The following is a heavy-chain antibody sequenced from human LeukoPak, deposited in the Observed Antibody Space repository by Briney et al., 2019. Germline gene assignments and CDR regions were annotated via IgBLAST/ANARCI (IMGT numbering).Heavy chain of an antibody. CDR1: GYTFSGYY. D-gene: IGHD6-6*01. CDR3: ARGHSTSSSFDY. V-gene: IGHV1-2*02. CDR2: INLNSGGT. J-gene: IGHJ4*02. Sequence: ASVKVSCKASGYTFSGYYMFWVRQAPGQGLEWMGRINLNSGGTNYAQKFRGRVTLTRDTSITTAYMELRGLISDDTAVYYCARGHSTSSSFDYWGQGTLVTVSS.